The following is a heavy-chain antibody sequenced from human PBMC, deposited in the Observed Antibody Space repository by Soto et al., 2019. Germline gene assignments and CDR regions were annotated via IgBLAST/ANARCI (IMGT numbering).Heavy chain of an antibody. J-gene: IGHJ5*02. CDR3: AKKVAGPFRWLDP. CDR1: GYTFTNYW. CDR2: IDPSDSYT. D-gene: IGHD6-19*01. V-gene: IGHV5-10-1*01. Sequence: PGESLKISCTVSGYTFTNYWIDWLRQMPGKGLEWMGRIDPSDSYTNYSPSFQGHVTISVDKSISTAYLSWSSLKASDTAMYYCAKKVAGPFRWLDPLGQGILVTVSS.